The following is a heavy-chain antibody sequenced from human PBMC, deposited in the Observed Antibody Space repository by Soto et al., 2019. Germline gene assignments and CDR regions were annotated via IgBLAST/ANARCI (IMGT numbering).Heavy chain of an antibody. CDR1: EVTCSNYA. CDR2: ISYGGGTT. V-gene: IGHV3-23*01. J-gene: IGHJ4*02. Sequence: VGSLRHSCAASEVTCSNYAMSWVRQAPGKGLEWVSAISYGGGTTYYADSVKGRFTISRDNSKNTLYLQMNSLRAEDTAVYYCAKNPGYYYDSTGYHFDYWGQGTLVTVS. CDR3: AKNPGYYYDSTGYHFDY. D-gene: IGHD3-22*01.